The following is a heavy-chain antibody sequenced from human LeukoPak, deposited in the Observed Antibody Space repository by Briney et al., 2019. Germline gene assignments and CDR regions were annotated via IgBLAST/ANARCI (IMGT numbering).Heavy chain of an antibody. J-gene: IGHJ4*02. V-gene: IGHV3-7*01. D-gene: IGHD3-16*01. CDR1: GFTFSTYW. CDR3: ATAFDYVWGSGQD. CDR2: INQDGGEK. Sequence: PGGSLRLSCAASGFTFSTYWMTWVRQAPGKGLEWVANINQDGGEKYYVDSVKGRFTISRDNAKNSLYLHMNSLRAEDTAVYFCATAFDYVWGSGQDWGQGTLVTVSS.